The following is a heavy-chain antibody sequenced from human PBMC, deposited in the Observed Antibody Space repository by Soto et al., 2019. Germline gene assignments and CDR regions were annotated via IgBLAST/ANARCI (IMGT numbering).Heavy chain of an antibody. Sequence: QVQLVESGGGVVQPGRSLRLSCVASGFTFSSHAMHWVRQAPGKGLEWVAVIWYDGSKKYYADSVKGRFTVARDDSKNTRYLQMNSMRVEDTAVYYCARDPGYSNYDFDYWGQGTLVTVSP. CDR2: IWYDGSKK. D-gene: IGHD5-12*01. CDR1: GFTFSSHA. J-gene: IGHJ4*02. V-gene: IGHV3-33*01. CDR3: ARDPGYSNYDFDY.